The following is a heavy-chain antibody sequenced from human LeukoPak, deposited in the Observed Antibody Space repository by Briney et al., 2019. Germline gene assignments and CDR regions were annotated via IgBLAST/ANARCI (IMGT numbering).Heavy chain of an antibody. D-gene: IGHD3-22*01. Sequence: GGSLRLXCAASGFTFSSYSMNWVRQAPGKGLECVSSISSSSSYIYYADSVKGRFTISRDNAKNSLYLQMNSLRAEDTAVYYCARDGGYYYFDYWGQGTLVTVSS. CDR1: GFTFSSYS. CDR3: ARDGGYYYFDY. J-gene: IGHJ4*02. CDR2: ISSSSSYI. V-gene: IGHV3-21*01.